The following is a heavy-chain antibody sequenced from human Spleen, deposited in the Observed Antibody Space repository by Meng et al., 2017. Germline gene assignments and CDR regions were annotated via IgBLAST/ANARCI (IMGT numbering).Heavy chain of an antibody. CDR2: INHSGST. J-gene: IGHJ4*02. V-gene: IGHV4-34*01. CDR1: GGSFSDYY. D-gene: IGHD4-11*01. Sequence: QLRLQQWGAGLLKPSENLSLTCVVSGGSFSDYYWSWIRQPPGKGLEWIGEINHSGSTNYNPSLESRATISVDTSQNNLSLKLSSVTAADSAVYYCARGPTTMAHDFDYWGQGTLVTVSS. CDR3: ARGPTTMAHDFDY.